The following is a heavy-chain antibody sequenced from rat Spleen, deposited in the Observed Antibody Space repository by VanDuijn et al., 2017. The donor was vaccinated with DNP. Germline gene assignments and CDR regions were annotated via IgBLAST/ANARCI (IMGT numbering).Heavy chain of an antibody. Sequence: EVQLVESGGGLVQPGRSLKLSCAASGFTFSDYNMAWVRQAPKKGLEWVATIIYDGSRTYYRDSVKGRFTISRDNAKSTLYLQMDSLRSEDTATYYCASSTVATGDWFAYWGQGTLVTVSS. CDR2: IIYDGSRT. D-gene: IGHD1-3*01. CDR1: GFTFSDYN. V-gene: IGHV5S10*01. J-gene: IGHJ3*01. CDR3: ASSTVATGDWFAY.